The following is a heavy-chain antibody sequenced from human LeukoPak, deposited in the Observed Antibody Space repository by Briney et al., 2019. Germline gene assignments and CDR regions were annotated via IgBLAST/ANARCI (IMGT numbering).Heavy chain of an antibody. CDR2: INHSGST. D-gene: IGHD1-26*01. Sequence: PSETLSLTCAVYGGSFSGYYWSWIRQPPGKGLEWIGEINHSGSTNYNPSLKSRVTMSVDTSKNQFSLKLSSVTAADTAVYYCARPRSSLYYFDYWGQGTLVTDSS. CDR1: GGSFSGYY. CDR3: ARPRSSLYYFDY. V-gene: IGHV4-34*01. J-gene: IGHJ4*02.